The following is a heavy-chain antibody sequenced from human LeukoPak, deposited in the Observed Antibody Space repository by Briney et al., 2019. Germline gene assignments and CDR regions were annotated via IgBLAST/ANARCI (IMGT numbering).Heavy chain of an antibody. CDR2: MHYSGST. V-gene: IGHV4-59*08. CDR3: ARHGPGGYYNSGLDV. CDR1: GVSISSNS. J-gene: IGHJ6*02. D-gene: IGHD3-9*01. Sequence: SETLSLTCSVSGVSISSNSWSWIRQPPGKGLEWIGSMHYSGSTNYNAPLKSRVTISVDTSKNLFFVRLSSVTAADTAVYYCARHGPGGYYNSGLDVWGQGTTVTVS.